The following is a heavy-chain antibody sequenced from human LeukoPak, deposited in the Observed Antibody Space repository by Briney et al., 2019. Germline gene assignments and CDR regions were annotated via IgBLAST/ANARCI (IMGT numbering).Heavy chain of an antibody. CDR1: GGSISSGGYY. D-gene: IGHD6-13*01. CDR3: ARVGTAYSSSWFDY. CDR2: IYYSGST. J-gene: IGHJ4*02. Sequence: SQTLSLTCTDSGGSISSGGYYWSWIRQHPGKGLEWIGYIYYSGSTYYNPSLKSRVTISVDTSKNQFSLKLSSVTAADTAVYYCARVGTAYSSSWFDYWGQGTLVTVSS. V-gene: IGHV4-31*03.